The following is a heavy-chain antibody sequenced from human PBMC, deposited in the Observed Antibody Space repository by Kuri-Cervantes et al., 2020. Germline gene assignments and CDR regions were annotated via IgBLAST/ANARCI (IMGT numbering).Heavy chain of an antibody. Sequence: SETLSLTCAVYGGSFSGYYWSWIRQPPGKGLEWIGEINHSGSTNYNPSLKSRVTISVDTSKNQFSLKLSSVTAADTAVYYCARDAGYSSSWYYFDYWGQGTLVTVSS. D-gene: IGHD6-13*01. CDR1: GGSFSGYY. V-gene: IGHV4-34*01. CDR3: ARDAGYSSSWYYFDY. J-gene: IGHJ4*02. CDR2: INHSGST.